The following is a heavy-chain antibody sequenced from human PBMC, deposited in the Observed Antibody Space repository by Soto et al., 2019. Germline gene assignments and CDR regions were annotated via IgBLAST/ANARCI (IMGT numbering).Heavy chain of an antibody. CDR3: ARVLLPYIPKHYGSATGPHVVFDY. V-gene: IGHV1-8*01. CDR1: GYTFTSYD. D-gene: IGHD3-22*01. Sequence: ASVKVSCKASGYTFTSYDINWVRQATGQGLEWMGWMNPNSGNTGYAQKFQGRVTMTRNTSISTAYMELSSLRSEDTAVYYCARVLLPYIPKHYGSATGPHVVFDYWGQGTLVTVSS. J-gene: IGHJ4*02. CDR2: MNPNSGNT.